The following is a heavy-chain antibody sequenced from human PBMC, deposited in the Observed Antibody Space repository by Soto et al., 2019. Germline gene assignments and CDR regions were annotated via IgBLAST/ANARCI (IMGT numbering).Heavy chain of an antibody. Sequence: PSETLSLTCTVSGGSISSYYWSWSRQSPGKGLEWIGYIDYSGSANYNPSLKRRVTMSADTSKNQFSLRLSSVTAADTAVYYCARVAYTSGFNFCDYWGPGTLVTVSS. J-gene: IGHJ4*02. CDR2: IDYSGSA. D-gene: IGHD6-19*01. CDR3: ARVAYTSGFNFCDY. CDR1: GGSISSYY. V-gene: IGHV4-59*01.